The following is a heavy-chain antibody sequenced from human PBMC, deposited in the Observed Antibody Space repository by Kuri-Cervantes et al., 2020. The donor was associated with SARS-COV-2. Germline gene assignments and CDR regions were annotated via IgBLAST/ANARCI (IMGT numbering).Heavy chain of an antibody. CDR2: INVNDGDT. D-gene: IGHD3-9*01. J-gene: IGHJ4*02. V-gene: IGHV1-18*01. CDR3: ARGFDSPLDY. CDR1: GYSFTDYS. Sequence: VLVKVSYKASGYSFTDYSYAWVRQDPGQGPEWIGWINVNDGDTSYARKVQGRVTMTTDTSTTTVYMDLRSLRSDDTAVYYCARGFDSPLDYWGQGTLVTVSS.